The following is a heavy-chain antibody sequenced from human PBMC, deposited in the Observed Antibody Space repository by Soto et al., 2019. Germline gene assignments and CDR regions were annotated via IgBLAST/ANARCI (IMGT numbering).Heavy chain of an antibody. Sequence: SQTLSLPCALSGDSVSSNSAAWNWIRQSPSRGLEWLGRTYYRSNWYNDYAVSVKSRITINPDTSKNQFSLQLNSVTPEDTAVYYCARGVFFYGQEYYFDYWGQGTLVTVSS. D-gene: IGHD3-10*01. J-gene: IGHJ4*02. CDR2: TYYRSNWYN. CDR3: ARGVFFYGQEYYFDY. V-gene: IGHV6-1*01. CDR1: GDSVSSNSAA.